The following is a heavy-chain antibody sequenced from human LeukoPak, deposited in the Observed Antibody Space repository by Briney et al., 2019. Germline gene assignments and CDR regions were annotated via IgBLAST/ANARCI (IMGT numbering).Heavy chain of an antibody. Sequence: SETLSLTCAVSGGSHSSSSYYWGWIRQPPGKGLEWIGSIYYSGSTYYNPSLKSRLTTSVDTSNNQFSLKLRAVSAPDTAVYFCARQPLRGVAAFDYWGQGTLVTVSS. CDR1: GGSHSSSSYY. D-gene: IGHD3-10*01. J-gene: IGHJ4*02. CDR3: ARQPLRGVAAFDY. V-gene: IGHV4-39*01. CDR2: IYYSGST.